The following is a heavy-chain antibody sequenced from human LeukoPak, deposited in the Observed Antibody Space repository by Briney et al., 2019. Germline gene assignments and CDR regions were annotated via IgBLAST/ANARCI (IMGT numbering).Heavy chain of an antibody. CDR1: GFTFTSYV. Sequence: PGGSLRLSCAASGFTFTSYVMNCVPQAPRGGVERVSGIIGSGGSTYYADSVKGRFTISRDNSKNTLYLQMNSLRAEDTAVYYCAKDTVIGYSYGRIDYWGQGTLVTVSS. CDR3: AKDTVIGYSYGRIDY. V-gene: IGHV3-23*01. J-gene: IGHJ4*02. CDR2: IIGSGGST. D-gene: IGHD5-18*01.